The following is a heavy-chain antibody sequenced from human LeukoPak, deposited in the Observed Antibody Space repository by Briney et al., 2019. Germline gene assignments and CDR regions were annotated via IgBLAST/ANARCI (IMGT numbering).Heavy chain of an antibody. V-gene: IGHV4-34*01. D-gene: IGHD2-2*01. CDR3: ARFVVVPAAMKNWFDP. Sequence: SETLSLTCAVYGGSFSGYYWSWIRQPPGKGLEWIGEINNSGSTNYNPSLKSRVTISVDTSKNQFSLKLSSVTAADTAVYYCARFVVVPAAMKNWFDPWGQGTLVTVSS. CDR2: INNSGST. CDR1: GGSFSGYY. J-gene: IGHJ5*02.